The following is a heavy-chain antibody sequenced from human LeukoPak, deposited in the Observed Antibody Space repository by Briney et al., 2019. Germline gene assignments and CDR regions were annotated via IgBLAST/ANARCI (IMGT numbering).Heavy chain of an antibody. Sequence: EPGGSLRLSCAASGFTFSSYSMNWVRQAPGKGLEWVSSISSSSSYIYYADSVKGRFTISRDNAKNSLYLQMNSLRAEDTAVYYCARDTNYYDSSGYSSLDDYWGQGTLVTVSS. CDR3: ARDTNYYDSSGYSSLDDY. V-gene: IGHV3-21*01. J-gene: IGHJ4*02. D-gene: IGHD3-22*01. CDR1: GFTFSSYS. CDR2: ISSSSSYI.